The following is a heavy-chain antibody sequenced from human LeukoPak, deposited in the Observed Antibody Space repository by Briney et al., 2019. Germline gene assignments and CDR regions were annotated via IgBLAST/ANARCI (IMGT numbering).Heavy chain of an antibody. CDR2: ISAYNGNT. CDR1: GYIFTGYY. CDR3: ATSTIFGAFDI. J-gene: IGHJ3*02. V-gene: IGHV1-18*04. Sequence: ASVKVSCKASGYIFTGYYMHWVRQAPGQGLEWMGWISAYNGNTNYAQKLQGRVTMTTDTSTSTAYMELRSLRSDDTAVYYCATSTIFGAFDIWGQGTMVTVSS. D-gene: IGHD3-3*01.